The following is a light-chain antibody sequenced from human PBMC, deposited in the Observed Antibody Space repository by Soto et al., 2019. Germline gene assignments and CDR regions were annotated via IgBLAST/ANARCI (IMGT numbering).Light chain of an antibody. Sequence: ETVLSHSPGTLSLSPGERATLSCRASQSVSSSYLAWYQQKPGQAPRLLIYGASSRATGIPDRFSGSGSGTDFTLTITSLEPEDFAVYDCHQYATYRPTFGKGTKV. J-gene: IGKJ1*01. V-gene: IGKV3-20*01. CDR2: GAS. CDR1: QSVSSSY. CDR3: HQYATYRPT.